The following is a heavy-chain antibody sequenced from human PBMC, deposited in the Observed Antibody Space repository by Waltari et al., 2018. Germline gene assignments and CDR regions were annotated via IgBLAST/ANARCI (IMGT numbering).Heavy chain of an antibody. J-gene: IGHJ6*03. CDR2: INTNTGNP. CDR3: ARGRRGLDCSSTSCYSPHYYYYMDV. D-gene: IGHD2-2*01. V-gene: IGHV7-4-1*02. Sequence: QVQLVQSGSELKKPGASVKVSCKASGYTFTSYAMNLVRQAPGQGLEWRGWINTNTGNPTYAQGFTGRFVFSLDTSVSTAYLQISSLKAEDTAVYYCARGRRGLDCSSTSCYSPHYYYYMDVWGKGTTVTVSS. CDR1: GYTFTSYA.